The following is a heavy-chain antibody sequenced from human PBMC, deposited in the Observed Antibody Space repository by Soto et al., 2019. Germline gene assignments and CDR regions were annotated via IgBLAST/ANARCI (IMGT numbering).Heavy chain of an antibody. Sequence: SETLSLTSTVSGDSISSYYWSWIRQPPGKGLEWIGYIYYNVNTNYNPSLKSRVTISVDTSKNQFSLKLSSVTAADTAVYYCARVYGGYLDYWGQGTLVTVSS. CDR1: GDSISSYY. CDR2: IYYNVNT. CDR3: ARVYGGYLDY. D-gene: IGHD2-15*01. J-gene: IGHJ4*02. V-gene: IGHV4-59*01.